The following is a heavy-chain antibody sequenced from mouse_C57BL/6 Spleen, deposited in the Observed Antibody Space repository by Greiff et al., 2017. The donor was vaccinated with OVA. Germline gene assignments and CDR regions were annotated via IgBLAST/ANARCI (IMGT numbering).Heavy chain of an antibody. CDR1: GFNIKDDY. D-gene: IGHD2-5*01. J-gene: IGHJ2*01. CDR2: IDPENGDT. CDR3: TTDSNCDY. V-gene: IGHV14-4*01. Sequence: EVQLQQSGAELVRPGASVKLSCTASGFNIKDDYMHWVKQRPEQGLEWIGWIDPENGDTEYASKFQGKATITADTSSNTAYLQLSSLTSEDTAVYYCTTDSNCDYWGQGTTLTVSS.